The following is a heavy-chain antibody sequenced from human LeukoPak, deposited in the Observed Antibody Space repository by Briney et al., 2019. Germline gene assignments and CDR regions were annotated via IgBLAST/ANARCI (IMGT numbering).Heavy chain of an antibody. J-gene: IGHJ5*02. V-gene: IGHV1-2*02. CDR2: INPNSGGA. CDR1: GYTFTGYY. D-gene: IGHD6-13*01. Sequence: ASVKVPCKASGYTFTGYYIHWVRQAPGQGLEWMGWINPNSGGANYAQNFQGRATMTRDTSISTAYMDLSRLRSDDTAVYYCARGAAGIAGAVSWFDPWGQGTLVTVSS. CDR3: ARGAAGIAGAVSWFDP.